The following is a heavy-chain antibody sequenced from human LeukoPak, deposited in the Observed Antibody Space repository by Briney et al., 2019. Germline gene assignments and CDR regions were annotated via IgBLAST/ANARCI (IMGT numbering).Heavy chain of an antibody. D-gene: IGHD3-3*01. CDR3: ARGERWADFWSGYYNNWFDP. CDR1: GGSFSGYY. V-gene: IGHV4-34*01. J-gene: IGHJ5*02. CDR2: INHSGST. Sequence: SETLSLTCAVYGGSFSGYYWSWIRQPPGKGLEWIGEINHSGSTNYNPSLKSRVTISVDTSKNQFSLKLSSVTAADTAVYYCARGERWADFWSGYYNNWFDPWGQGTLVTVSP.